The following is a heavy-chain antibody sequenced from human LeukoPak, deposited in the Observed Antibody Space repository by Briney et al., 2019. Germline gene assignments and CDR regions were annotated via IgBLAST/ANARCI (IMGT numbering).Heavy chain of an antibody. Sequence: SETLSLTCTVSGGSISSGDYYWSWIRQPPGKGLEWIGYIYYSGSTYYNPSLKSRVTISVDTSKNQFSLKLSSVTAADTAVYYCARDQSYYGMDVWGQGTTVTVSS. CDR1: GGSISSGDYY. J-gene: IGHJ6*02. CDR2: IYYSGST. V-gene: IGHV4-30-4*01. CDR3: ARDQSYYGMDV.